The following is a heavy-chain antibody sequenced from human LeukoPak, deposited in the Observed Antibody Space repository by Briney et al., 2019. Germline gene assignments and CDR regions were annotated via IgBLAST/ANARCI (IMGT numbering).Heavy chain of an antibody. D-gene: IGHD2-15*01. CDR2: IWYDGSNK. CDR3: ARQMTPDAFDI. CDR1: GFTFSSYG. J-gene: IGHJ3*02. V-gene: IGHV3-33*01. Sequence: PGGSLRLSCAASGFTFSSYGMHGVRQAPGKGLEGVAVIWYDGSNKYYADSVKGRFTISRDNSKNTLYLQMNSLRAEDTAVYYCARQMTPDAFDIWGQGTMVTVSS.